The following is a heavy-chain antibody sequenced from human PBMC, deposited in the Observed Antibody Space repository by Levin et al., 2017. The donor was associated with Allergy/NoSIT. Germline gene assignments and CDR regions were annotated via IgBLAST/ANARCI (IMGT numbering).Heavy chain of an antibody. Sequence: GESLKISCKGYGYSFTTYWIAWVRQMPGKGLEWMGIIYPGDSDTRYGPSFQGQVTISADESITTAYLQWSSLKASDTAVYYCARRGYHDYYFDYWGQGTLVTVSS. CDR2: IYPGDSDT. D-gene: IGHD5-12*01. CDR1: GYSFTTYW. V-gene: IGHV5-51*01. CDR3: ARRGYHDYYFDY. J-gene: IGHJ4*02.